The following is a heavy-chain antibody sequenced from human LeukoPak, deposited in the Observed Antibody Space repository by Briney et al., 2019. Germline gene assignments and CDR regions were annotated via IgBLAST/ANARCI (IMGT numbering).Heavy chain of an antibody. Sequence: PGGSLRLSCAASGFTFSSYAMNWVRQAPGKGLEWVSIISGSGTNTYYADSAKGRFTISRDNSKNTLYLQMNSLRAEDTAVYYCAKSFGPVIAAAGTGADWGQGTLVTVSS. CDR3: AKSFGPVIAAAGTGAD. CDR1: GFTFSSYA. CDR2: ISGSGTNT. D-gene: IGHD6-13*01. J-gene: IGHJ4*02. V-gene: IGHV3-23*01.